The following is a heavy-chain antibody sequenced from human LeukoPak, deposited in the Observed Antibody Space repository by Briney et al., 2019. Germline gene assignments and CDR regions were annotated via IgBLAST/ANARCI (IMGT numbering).Heavy chain of an antibody. D-gene: IGHD5-24*01. J-gene: IGHJ4*02. CDR3: ARVRRDGYNSPDY. Sequence: KPSETLSLTCTVSGGSITSYYWGWIRQPPGKGLECIGYIYYSGTTYYNPSLKSRVTISVDTSKNQFSLKLSSVTAADTAVYYCARVRRDGYNSPDYWGQGTLVTVSS. CDR1: GGSITSYY. CDR2: IYYSGTT. V-gene: IGHV4-59*01.